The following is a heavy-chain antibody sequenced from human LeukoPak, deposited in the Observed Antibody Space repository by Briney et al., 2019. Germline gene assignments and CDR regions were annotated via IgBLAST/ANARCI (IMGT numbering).Heavy chain of an antibody. Sequence: GASVKVSCKASGYTFTGYYMHWVRQAPGQGLEWMGWINPNSGGTNYAQKFQGRVTMTRDTSISTAYMELSRLRSDDTAVYYCAIDSSGWSLEVGYYHGMDVWGQGTTVTVSS. D-gene: IGHD6-19*01. CDR2: INPNSGGT. V-gene: IGHV1-2*02. CDR3: AIDSSGWSLEVGYYHGMDV. J-gene: IGHJ6*02. CDR1: GYTFTGYY.